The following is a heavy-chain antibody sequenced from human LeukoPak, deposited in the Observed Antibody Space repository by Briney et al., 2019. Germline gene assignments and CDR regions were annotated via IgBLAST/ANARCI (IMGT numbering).Heavy chain of an antibody. D-gene: IGHD4-17*01. Sequence: GGSLRLSCAASGFTFSSYWMHWVRQSPGKGLVWVSRINSDGSSTSYADSVKGRFTISRDNAKNTLYLQMNSLRAEDTAVYYCARWGDTTVTTLDYWGQGNLVTVSS. V-gene: IGHV3-74*01. CDR2: INSDGSST. J-gene: IGHJ4*02. CDR3: ARWGDTTVTTLDY. CDR1: GFTFSSYW.